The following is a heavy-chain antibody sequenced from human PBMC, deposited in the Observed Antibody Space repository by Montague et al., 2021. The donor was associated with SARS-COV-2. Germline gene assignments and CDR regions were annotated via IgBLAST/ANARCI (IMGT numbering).Heavy chain of an antibody. CDR1: GGSISSYY. J-gene: IGHJ6*02. D-gene: IGHD3-10*01. V-gene: IGHV4-59*01. Sequence: SETLSLTCTVSGGSISSYYCSWIRQPPGTGLEWIWYIYYSGSTNYNPSLTSRVTITVGTSKNQFSLTLSSVTAADMAVYYCAREGSATGYYYYGMDVWGQGTTVTVSS. CDR2: IYYSGST. CDR3: AREGSATGYYYYGMDV.